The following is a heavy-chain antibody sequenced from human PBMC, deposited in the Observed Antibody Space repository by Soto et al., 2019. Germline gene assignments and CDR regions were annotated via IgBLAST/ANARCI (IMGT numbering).Heavy chain of an antibody. V-gene: IGHV1-3*04. CDR1: GYFFTSFA. D-gene: IGHD5-12*01. CDR2: VNTGNGDS. Sequence: ASVKVSCKTSGYFFTSFAIHWMRQAPGQGPEWMGWVNTGNGDSKYSEKFQDRVTITRDTSATTAYMELSSLTSEDTAVYYCARVKTIAITGFDYWGQGTLVTVSS. CDR3: ARVKTIAITGFDY. J-gene: IGHJ4*02.